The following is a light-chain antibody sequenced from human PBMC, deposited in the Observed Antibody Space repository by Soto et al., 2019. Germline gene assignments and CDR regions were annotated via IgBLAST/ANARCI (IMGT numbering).Light chain of an antibody. V-gene: IGLV8-61*01. J-gene: IGLJ3*02. CDR3: VLYMGGGVWV. Sequence: QTVVTQEPSFSLSPGRTVTLTCGLSSGSVSTSYYPSWYHQTPGQAPRTLIYNTNTRSSGVPDRFSGSILGNKAALTITGAQADDESDYYCVLYMGGGVWVFGGGTKLTVL. CDR1: SGSVSTSYY. CDR2: NTN.